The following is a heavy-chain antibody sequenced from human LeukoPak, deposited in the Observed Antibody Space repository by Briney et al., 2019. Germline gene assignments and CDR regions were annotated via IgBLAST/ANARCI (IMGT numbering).Heavy chain of an antibody. V-gene: IGHV4-59*01. D-gene: IGHD3-22*01. CDR3: ARLVDYYDSRGYFDS. CDR2: IYSSGST. J-gene: IGHJ4*02. CDR1: GGSISSYY. Sequence: SETLSLTCTVSGGSISSYYWNWIRQPPGKGLEWIGYIYSSGSTNYNPSLKSRVTISLDTSKNQFSLNLSSVTAADTAVYYCARLVDYYDSRGYFDSWGQGTLVTVSS.